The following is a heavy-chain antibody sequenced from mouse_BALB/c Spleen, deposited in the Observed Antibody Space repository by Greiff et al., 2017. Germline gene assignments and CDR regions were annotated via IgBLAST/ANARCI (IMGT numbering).Heavy chain of an antibody. D-gene: IGHD2-4*01. Sequence: VKLVESGGGLVQPGGSLKLSCAASGFTFSSYGMSWVRQTPDKRLELVATINSNGGSTYYPDSVKGRFTISRDNAKNTLYLQMSSLKSEDTAMYYCARGDYDYWGQGTTLTVSS. J-gene: IGHJ2*01. V-gene: IGHV5-6-3*01. CDR1: GFTFSSYG. CDR3: ARGDYDY. CDR2: INSNGGST.